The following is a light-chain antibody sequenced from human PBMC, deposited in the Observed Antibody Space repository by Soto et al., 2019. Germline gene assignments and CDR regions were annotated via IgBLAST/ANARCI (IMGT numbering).Light chain of an antibody. Sequence: QSALTQPPSVSGSPGQSVTISCTGTSSDVGSYNRVSWYQQPPGTAPKLMIYEVSNRPSGVPDRLSGSKSGNTASLTISGLQAEDEADYYCSLYTSSSTLVVFGGGTKVTVL. CDR2: EVS. CDR3: SLYTSSSTLVV. V-gene: IGLV2-18*01. CDR1: SSDVGSYNR. J-gene: IGLJ2*01.